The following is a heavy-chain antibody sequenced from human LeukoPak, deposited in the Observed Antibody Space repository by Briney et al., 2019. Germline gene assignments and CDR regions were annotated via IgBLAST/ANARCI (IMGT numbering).Heavy chain of an antibody. CDR2: ITSSSAYI. V-gene: IGHV3-21*01. Sequence: GGSLRLSCAASGFTFSTHSMNWVRQAPGKGLEWVSSITSSSAYIHYADSVRGRFTISRDNAENSLFLQMNSLRVEDTAVYYCARAGVVDFTNYGSATFDYWGQGTLVTVSS. D-gene: IGHD4-11*01. CDR3: ARAGVVDFTNYGSATFDY. J-gene: IGHJ4*02. CDR1: GFTFSTHS.